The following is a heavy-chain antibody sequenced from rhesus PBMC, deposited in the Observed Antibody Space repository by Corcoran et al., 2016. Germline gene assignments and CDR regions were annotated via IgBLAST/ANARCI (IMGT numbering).Heavy chain of an antibody. CDR1: GYTFTSSY. J-gene: IGHJ5-1*01. CDR3: MRGQYRNRFDV. CDR2: INPSNGTT. V-gene: IGHV1S9*01. D-gene: IGHD1-44*01. Sequence: QVQLVQSGAEVKKPGASVKLSCKASGYTFTSSYINWGRRAPGQVLEWMGCINPSNGTTAYAQKFPGRVTMTRDTSTSTAYMELSSLRSEDTAVYYCMRGQYRNRFDVWGPGVLVTVSS.